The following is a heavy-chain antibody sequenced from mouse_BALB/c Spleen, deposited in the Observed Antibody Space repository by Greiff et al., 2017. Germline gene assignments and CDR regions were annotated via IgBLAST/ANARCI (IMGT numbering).Heavy chain of an antibody. J-gene: IGHJ4*01. CDR1: GFTFSSFG. Sequence: EVMLVESGGGLVQPGGSRKLSCAASGFTFSSFGMHWVRQAPEKGLEWVAYISSGSSTIYYADTVKGRFTISRDNPKNTLFLQMTSLRSEDTAMYYCARSREGITTAYYYAMDYWGQGTSVTVSA. V-gene: IGHV5-17*02. CDR3: ARSREGITTAYYYAMDY. D-gene: IGHD1-1*01. CDR2: ISSGSSTI.